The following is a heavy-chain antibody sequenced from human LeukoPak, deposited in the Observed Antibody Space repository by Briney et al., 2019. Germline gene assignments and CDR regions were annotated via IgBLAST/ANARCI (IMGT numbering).Heavy chain of an antibody. V-gene: IGHV4-59*08. CDR2: IYYSGST. CDR1: GGSISRYY. CDR3: ARPHYDFWSGYSNNWFDP. J-gene: IGHJ5*02. Sequence: SETLSLTCTVSGGSISRYYWSWIRQTPGKGLEWIGYIYYSGSTNYNPSLTSRVTISVDTSKNQFSLKLSSVTAADTAVYYCARPHYDFWSGYSNNWFDPWGQGTLVTVSS. D-gene: IGHD3-3*01.